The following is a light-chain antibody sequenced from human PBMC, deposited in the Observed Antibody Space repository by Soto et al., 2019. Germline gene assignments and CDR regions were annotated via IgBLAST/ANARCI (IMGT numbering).Light chain of an antibody. V-gene: IGKV3-15*01. CDR3: QQYNNGPPYT. J-gene: IGKJ2*01. Sequence: EIVMTQSPATLSVSPGERATLSCRASQSVSSNLAWFPQKPGQGPRLLIYAASTRATGIPARFSGSGSGTEFTLTISSLQAEDFVVYYCQQYNNGPPYTFGQGTKLEIK. CDR1: QSVSSN. CDR2: AAS.